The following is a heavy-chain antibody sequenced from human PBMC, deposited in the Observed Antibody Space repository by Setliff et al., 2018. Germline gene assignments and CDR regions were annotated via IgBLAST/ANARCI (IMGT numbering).Heavy chain of an antibody. D-gene: IGHD3-9*01. CDR1: GYTFTGYY. J-gene: IGHJ5*02. Sequence: GASVKVSCKASGYTFTGYYMHWVRQAPGQGLEWMRRINPNSGGTNYAQKFQGRVTMTRDTSISTAYMELSRLRSDDTAVYYCARSNYDILTRNWFDPWGQGTLVTVSS. CDR3: ARSNYDILTRNWFDP. CDR2: INPNSGGT. V-gene: IGHV1-2*06.